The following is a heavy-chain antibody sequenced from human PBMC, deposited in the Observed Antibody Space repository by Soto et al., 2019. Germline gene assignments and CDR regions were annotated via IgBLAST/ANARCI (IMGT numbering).Heavy chain of an antibody. CDR1: GYTFTSYA. V-gene: IGHV1-3*01. CDR2: INAGNGNT. CDR3: ASSYSNYDLIDYYYYGMDV. D-gene: IGHD4-4*01. Sequence: QVQLVQSGAEVKKPGASVKVSCKASGYTFTSYAMHWVRQAPGQRLEWMGWINAGNGNTKYSQKFQGRVTITRETSASTAYMELSSLRSEDTAVYYCASSYSNYDLIDYYYYGMDVWGQGTTVTVSS. J-gene: IGHJ6*02.